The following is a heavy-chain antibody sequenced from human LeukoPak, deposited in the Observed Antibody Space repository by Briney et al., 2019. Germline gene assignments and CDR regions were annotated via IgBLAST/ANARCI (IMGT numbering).Heavy chain of an antibody. D-gene: IGHD2-21*01. J-gene: IGHJ6*03. CDR2: TYYRSKWYN. V-gene: IGHV6-1*01. CDR3: ARTDSRMDV. CDR1: GHSLSSNSAA. Sequence: QTVSLTCAISGHSLSSNSAAGNSVRQSPSGGLGWLGRTYYRSKWYNDYAVSVKSRITINPDTSKNQFSLQLNSVTPEDTAVYYCARTDSRMDVWGKGTTVTVSS.